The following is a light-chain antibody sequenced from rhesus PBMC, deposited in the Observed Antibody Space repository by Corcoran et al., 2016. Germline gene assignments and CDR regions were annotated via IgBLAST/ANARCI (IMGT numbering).Light chain of an antibody. CDR3: QQYKNWYS. Sequence: EIVMTQSPATLSLSPGDRATLSCRASQSVRSNLAWYQQKHGQAPRRLIYYASNRATGIPDRFSGSGSGTDFTLTISSLEPEDVGVYYCQQYKNWYSFGQGTKVEIK. V-gene: IGKV3-35*01. CDR1: QSVRSN. J-gene: IGKJ2*01. CDR2: YAS.